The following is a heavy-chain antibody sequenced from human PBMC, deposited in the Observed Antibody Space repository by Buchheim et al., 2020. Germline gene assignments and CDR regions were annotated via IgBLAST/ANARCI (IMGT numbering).Heavy chain of an antibody. Sequence: QVQLQESGPGLVKPSETLSLTCSVSGGSISRYYWSWIRQPAGKGLELIGRIYSSGNANYSPSLRSRVTMSVDTSKNQVFLRPTSVTAADTAIYYCAREIITAIPDHWGQG. D-gene: IGHD2-21*02. CDR1: GGSISRYY. CDR3: AREIITAIPDH. J-gene: IGHJ4*02. CDR2: IYSSGNA. V-gene: IGHV4-4*07.